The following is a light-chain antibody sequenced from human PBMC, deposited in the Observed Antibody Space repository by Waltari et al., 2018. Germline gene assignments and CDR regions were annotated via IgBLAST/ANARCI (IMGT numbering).Light chain of an antibody. CDR2: EVS. CDR3: SSFTGINTV. Sequence: QSALTQPPSASGSPGQSVTISCTVTSSDVGGYKYVSWYQHHPGKVPKLIMFEVSQRPSGVPDRFSGSKSGNTASLTVSGLQADDEADYYCSSFTGINTVFGTGTRVTVL. J-gene: IGLJ1*01. CDR1: SSDVGGYKY. V-gene: IGLV2-8*01.